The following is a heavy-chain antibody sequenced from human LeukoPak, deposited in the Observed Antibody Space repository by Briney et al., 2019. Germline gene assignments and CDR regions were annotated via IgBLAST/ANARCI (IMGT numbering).Heavy chain of an antibody. CDR1: GFTVSSNY. V-gene: IGHV3-66*01. CDR2: IYSSGST. Sequence: PGGSLRLSCAASGFTVSSNYMSWVRQAPGKGLEWVSVIYSSGSTYYAGSVKDRFTISRDNSKNTLYLQMNGLRAEDTAVYYCARSIYYDSSGYYAWGAHDYWGQGTLVTVSS. CDR3: ARSIYYDSSGYYAWGAHDY. J-gene: IGHJ4*02. D-gene: IGHD3-22*01.